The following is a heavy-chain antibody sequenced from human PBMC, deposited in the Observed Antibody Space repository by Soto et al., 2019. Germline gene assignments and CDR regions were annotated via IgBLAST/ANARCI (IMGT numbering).Heavy chain of an antibody. V-gene: IGHV1-58*02. J-gene: IGHJ6*03. CDR1: GYTFTSYY. D-gene: IGHD3-3*01. CDR3: AAAYDFWSAPYYYMDV. CDR2: IVVGSGNT. Sequence: SVKVSCKASGYTFTSYYMHWVRQARGQRLEWIGWIVVGSGNTNYAQKFQERVTITRDMSTSTAYMELSSLRSEDTAVYYCAAAYDFWSAPYYYMDVWGKGTTVTVSS.